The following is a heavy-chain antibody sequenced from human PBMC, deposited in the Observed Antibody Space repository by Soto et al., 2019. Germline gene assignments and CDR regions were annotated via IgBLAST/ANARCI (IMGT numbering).Heavy chain of an antibody. Sequence: GGSLRLSCAASGFTFSSYAMSWVRQAPGKGLEWVSAISGSGGSTYYADSVKGRFTISRDNSKNTLYLQMNSLRAEDTAVYYCAKDGAGRGLGYCSSTSCYPFDYWGQGTLVTVSS. CDR2: ISGSGGST. J-gene: IGHJ4*02. D-gene: IGHD2-2*01. V-gene: IGHV3-23*01. CDR3: AKDGAGRGLGYCSSTSCYPFDY. CDR1: GFTFSSYA.